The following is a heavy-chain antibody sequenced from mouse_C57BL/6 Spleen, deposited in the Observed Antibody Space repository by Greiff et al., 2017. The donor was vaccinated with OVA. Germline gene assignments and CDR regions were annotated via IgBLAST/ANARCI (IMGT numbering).Heavy chain of an antibody. CDR3: ARDPHYYGSSFYAMDY. D-gene: IGHD1-1*01. J-gene: IGHJ4*01. CDR2: ISDGGSYT. CDR1: GFTFSSYA. Sequence: EVQLVESGGGLVKPGGSLKLSCAASGFTFSSYAMSWVRQTPEKRLEWVATISDGGSYTYYPDNVKGRFTISRDNAKNNLYLQMSHLKSEDTAMYYCARDPHYYGSSFYAMDYWGQGTSVTVSS. V-gene: IGHV5-4*01.